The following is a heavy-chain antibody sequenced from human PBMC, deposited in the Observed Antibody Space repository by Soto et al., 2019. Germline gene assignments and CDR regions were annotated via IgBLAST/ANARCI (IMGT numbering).Heavy chain of an antibody. CDR3: ARREQSDYSYMDV. CDR1: GFTFSNYA. J-gene: IGHJ6*03. D-gene: IGHD6-19*01. V-gene: IGHV3-64*01. CDR2: ISSNGVGT. Sequence: EVQLVESGGGLVQPGGSLRLSCAASGFTFSNYAMDWVRQAPGKVLEYVSGISSNGVGTYYANSVKDRFTISRDNSKNTLYLQTGSLRAEDMAVYYCARREQSDYSYMDVWGKGTSVTVSS.